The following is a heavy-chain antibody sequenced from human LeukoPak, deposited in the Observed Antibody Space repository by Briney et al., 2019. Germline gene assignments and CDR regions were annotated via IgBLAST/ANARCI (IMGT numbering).Heavy chain of an antibody. CDR2: MNPNSGNT. CDR3: ARGSQYYDSTAMDNWLDP. V-gene: IGHV1-8*01. J-gene: IGHJ5*02. D-gene: IGHD3-22*01. Sequence: ASVEVSCKASGYTFTSYDINWVRQATGQGLEWMGWMNPNSGNTGYAQKFQGRVTMTRNTSISTAYMELSSLRSEDTAVYYCARGSQYYDSTAMDNWLDPWGQGTLVTVSS. CDR1: GYTFTSYD.